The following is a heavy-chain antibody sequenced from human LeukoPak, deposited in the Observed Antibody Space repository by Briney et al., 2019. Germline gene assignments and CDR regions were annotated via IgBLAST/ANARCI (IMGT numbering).Heavy chain of an antibody. CDR1: GFTFGNAW. D-gene: IGHD3-22*01. V-gene: IGHV3-15*01. Sequence: GGSLRLSCAASGFTFGNAWMSWVRQAPGKGLEWVGRIKSKTDGGTTDYAAPVKGRFTISRDDSKNTLYLQMNSLKTEDTAVYYCTTGRHYYDSSGYYDYYYYYYMDVWGKGTTVTVSS. J-gene: IGHJ6*03. CDR2: IKSKTDGGTT. CDR3: TTGRHYYDSSGYYDYYYYYYMDV.